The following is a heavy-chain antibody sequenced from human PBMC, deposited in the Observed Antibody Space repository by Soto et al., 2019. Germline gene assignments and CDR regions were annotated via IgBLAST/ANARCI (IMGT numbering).Heavy chain of an antibody. Sequence: QVHVQQWGAGLLKPSETLSLTCAVSGESFNPYFWSWIRQPPGKGLVWIAEINQSEGTYYNPSLKSRVAISLDTSKNQFSLTLNSVTAAETAVYYCAIGQGGTNYWGQGTLVTVSS. CDR2: INQSEGT. D-gene: IGHD3-16*01. CDR1: GESFNPYF. CDR3: AIGQGGTNY. J-gene: IGHJ4*02. V-gene: IGHV4-34*02.